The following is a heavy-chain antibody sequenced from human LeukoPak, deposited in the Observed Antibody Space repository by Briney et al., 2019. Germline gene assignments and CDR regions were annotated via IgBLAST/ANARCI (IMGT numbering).Heavy chain of an antibody. CDR2: IRSSSSYI. D-gene: IGHD3-3*01. V-gene: IGHV3-21*01. CDR3: ARDLQNTIFGVVIRYYLDV. J-gene: IGHJ6*03. CDR1: GFTFSSYS. Sequence: PGGSLRLSCAASGFTFSSYSMNWVRQAPGKGLEWVSSIRSSSSYIYYADSVKGRFTIYRDNDKNSLYQQMNRLRAEDTAVYYCARDLQNTIFGVVIRYYLDVWGKGTTVTVSS.